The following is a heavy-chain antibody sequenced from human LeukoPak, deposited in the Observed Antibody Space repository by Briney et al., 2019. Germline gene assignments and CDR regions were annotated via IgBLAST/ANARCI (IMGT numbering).Heavy chain of an antibody. V-gene: IGHV3-74*01. J-gene: IGHJ4*02. CDR3: AREDGYYDFWSGYYPAYFDY. CDR1: GFTFSSYW. CDR2: INSDGSST. Sequence: GGSLRLSCAASGFTFSSYWMHWVRHAPGKGLVWVSRINSDGSSTSYADSVKGRFTISRDNAKNTLYLQMNSLRAEDTAVYYCAREDGYYDFWSGYYPAYFDYWGQGTLVTVSS. D-gene: IGHD3-3*01.